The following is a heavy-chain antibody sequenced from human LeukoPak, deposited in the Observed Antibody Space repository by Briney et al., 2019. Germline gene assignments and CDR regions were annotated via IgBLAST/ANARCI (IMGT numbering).Heavy chain of an antibody. J-gene: IGHJ4*02. D-gene: IGHD5-18*01. CDR3: AGGIQLWLYDY. Sequence: PGGSLRLSCAASGFTFSSFTMNWVRQAPGKGLEWVSSITSGSSYMYYADSVKGRFTISRDNAKNSLYLQMNSLRAEDTAVYYCAGGIQLWLYDYWGQGTLVTVSS. CDR1: GFTFSSFT. CDR2: ITSGSSYM. V-gene: IGHV3-21*01.